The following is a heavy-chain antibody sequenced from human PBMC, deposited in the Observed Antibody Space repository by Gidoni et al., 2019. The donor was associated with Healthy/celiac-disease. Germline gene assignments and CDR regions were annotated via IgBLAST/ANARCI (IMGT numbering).Heavy chain of an antibody. CDR2: ISGSGGST. J-gene: IGHJ3*02. CDR1: GFTFSSYA. Sequence: EVQLVESGGGLVQPGGSLRLSCAASGFTFSSYAMSWVRQAPGKGLEWVSAISGSGGSTYYADSVKGRFTISRDNYKNTLYLQMNSLRAEDTAVYYCAKDLSKVSGVVWFGELFRHDAFDIWGQGTMVTVSS. D-gene: IGHD3-10*01. CDR3: AKDLSKVSGVVWFGELFRHDAFDI. V-gene: IGHV3-23*04.